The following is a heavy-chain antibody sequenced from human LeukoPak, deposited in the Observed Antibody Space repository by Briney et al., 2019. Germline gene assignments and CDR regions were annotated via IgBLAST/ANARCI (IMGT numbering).Heavy chain of an antibody. V-gene: IGHV4-30-4*01. CDR2: IYYSGST. J-gene: IGHJ5*02. D-gene: IGHD3-22*01. CDR3: ARNLYDSSGPYGTSGFDP. Sequence: SETLSLTCTVSGGSISSGDYYWSWIRQPPGKGLEWIGYIYYSGSTYYNPSLKSRVTISVDTSKNQFSLKLSSVTAADTAVYYCARNLYDSSGPYGTSGFDPWGQGTLVTVSS. CDR1: GGSISSGDYY.